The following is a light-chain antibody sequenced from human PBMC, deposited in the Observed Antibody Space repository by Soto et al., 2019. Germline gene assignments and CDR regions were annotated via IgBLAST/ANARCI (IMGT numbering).Light chain of an antibody. CDR1: SSDVGSNNR. CDR3: SSYTTSSTYV. V-gene: IGLV2-18*02. CDR2: DVS. J-gene: IGLJ1*01. Sequence: QSALTQPPSVSGSPGQSVAISCTGTSSDVGSNNRVSWYQHPPGTAPKLMIYDVSNRPSGVPDRFSGSKSGNTASLTISGLQAEDEADYYCSSYTTSSTYVFGTGTKLTVL.